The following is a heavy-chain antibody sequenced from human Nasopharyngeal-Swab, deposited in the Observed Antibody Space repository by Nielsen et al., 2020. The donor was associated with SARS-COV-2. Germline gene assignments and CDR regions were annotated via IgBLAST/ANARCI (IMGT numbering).Heavy chain of an antibody. CDR1: NGSINSYY. CDR3: ARSGSYYYGMDV. CDR2: IYYSGST. V-gene: IGHV4-59*13. Sequence: SETLSLTCTVSNGSINSYYWSWIRQPPGKGLEWIGYIYYSGSTNYNPSLKSRVTISVDTSKNQFSLKLSSVTAADTAVYYCARSGSYYYGMDVWGQGTTVTVSS. J-gene: IGHJ6*02.